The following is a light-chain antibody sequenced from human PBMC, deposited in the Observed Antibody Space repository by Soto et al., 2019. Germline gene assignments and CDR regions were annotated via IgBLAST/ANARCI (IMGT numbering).Light chain of an antibody. Sequence: ETVMTQTPATLSVSPGERATLSCRASQSVSSKLAWYQQKPGQAPRLLIYGASTRTTGIPARFSGSGSGTEFTLTISSLQSEDFAVYYCQQYNNWPPITFGQGTRLEIK. V-gene: IGKV3-15*01. CDR2: GAS. CDR1: QSVSSK. CDR3: QQYNNWPPIT. J-gene: IGKJ5*01.